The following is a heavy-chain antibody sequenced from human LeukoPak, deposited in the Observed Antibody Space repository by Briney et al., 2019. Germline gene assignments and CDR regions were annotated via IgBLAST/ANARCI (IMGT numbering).Heavy chain of an antibody. Sequence: GGSLRLSCAASGFTVGSNYMSWVRQAPGKGLEWVSVIYRGGSTYYADSVKGRFTISRDNSKNTLYLQMNSLRAEDTAVYYCASLDPGDWFDPWGQGTLVTVSS. CDR2: IYRGGST. D-gene: IGHD3-10*01. J-gene: IGHJ5*02. CDR1: GFTVGSNY. V-gene: IGHV3-53*01. CDR3: ASLDPGDWFDP.